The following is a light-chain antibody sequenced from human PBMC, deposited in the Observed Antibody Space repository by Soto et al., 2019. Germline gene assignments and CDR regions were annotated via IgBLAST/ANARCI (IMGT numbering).Light chain of an antibody. CDR2: GAS. CDR1: QSVASTY. V-gene: IGKV3-15*01. Sequence: IVLTQSPATLSVSPGERVTLSCRASQSVASTYLAWYQQRPGQAPRLLISGASTRATGIPARFTGGGSGTEFTLTISSLQSEDFAVYYCHQYDNWPPWTFGQGTKVEIK. J-gene: IGKJ1*01. CDR3: HQYDNWPPWT.